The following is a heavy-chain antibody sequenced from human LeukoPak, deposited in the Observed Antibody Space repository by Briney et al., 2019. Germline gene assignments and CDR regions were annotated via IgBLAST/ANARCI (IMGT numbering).Heavy chain of an antibody. CDR1: GFTFSTYW. CDR3: ARDTVVVPQGDAFDL. V-gene: IGHV3-7*04. D-gene: IGHD2-2*01. CDR2: IKYDGIEK. J-gene: IGHJ3*01. Sequence: GGSLRLSCAASGFTFSTYWMAWVRQVPGKRLEWVANIKYDGIEKYHVDSVKGRFTISRDNAKNSLYLQMNSLRTEDTAVYYCARDTVVVPQGDAFDLWGQGTMVTVSS.